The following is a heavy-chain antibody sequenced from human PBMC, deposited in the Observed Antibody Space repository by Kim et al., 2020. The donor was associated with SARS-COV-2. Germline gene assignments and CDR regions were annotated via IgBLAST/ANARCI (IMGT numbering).Heavy chain of an antibody. D-gene: IGHD3-10*01. Sequence: GGSLRLSCAASGFTFSSYSMNWVRQAPGKGLEWVSYISSSSSTIYYADSVKGRFTISRDNAKNSLYLQMNSLRDEDTAVYYCASAQHYYYGSGSYYYYGMDVWGQGTTVTVSS. J-gene: IGHJ6*02. CDR2: ISSSSSTI. CDR3: ASAQHYYYGSGSYYYYGMDV. V-gene: IGHV3-48*02. CDR1: GFTFSSYS.